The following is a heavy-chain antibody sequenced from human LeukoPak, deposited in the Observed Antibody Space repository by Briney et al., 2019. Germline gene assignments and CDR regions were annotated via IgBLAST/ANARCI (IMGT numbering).Heavy chain of an antibody. J-gene: IGHJ4*02. CDR3: ARDMGWQQFDQ. V-gene: IGHV3-7*01. CDR2: IKKDGGET. D-gene: IGHD5-24*01. CDR1: GFTFSSYW. Sequence: GGSLRLSCAASGFTFSSYWMSWVRQAPGKGLERVANIKKDGGETYYMESVKGRFTISRDNARNSLYLQMNSLTVEDTAVYYCARDMGWQQFDQWGQGTLVTVSS.